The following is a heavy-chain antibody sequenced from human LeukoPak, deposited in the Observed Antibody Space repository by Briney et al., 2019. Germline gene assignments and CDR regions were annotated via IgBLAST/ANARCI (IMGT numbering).Heavy chain of an antibody. Sequence: PSETLSLTCAVYGGSFSGYYWSWIRQPPGKGLEWIGEINHSGSTNYDPSLKSRVTISVDTSKNQFSLKLSSVTAADTAVYYCARGGRIQLWPGYDYWGQGTLDTVSS. CDR2: INHSGST. D-gene: IGHD5-18*01. CDR1: GGSFSGYY. CDR3: ARGGRIQLWPGYDY. J-gene: IGHJ4*02. V-gene: IGHV4-34*01.